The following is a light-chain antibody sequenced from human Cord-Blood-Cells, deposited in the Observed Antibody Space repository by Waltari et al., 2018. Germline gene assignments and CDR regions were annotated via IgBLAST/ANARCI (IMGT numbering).Light chain of an antibody. CDR1: RRDVGGFNY. CDR2: DVS. CDR3: CSYAGSYTLDVV. V-gene: IGLV2-11*02. J-gene: IGLJ2*01. Sequence: QSALTKPRSVSGSPGQSVTLSCTGTRRDVGGFNYVFGYQQQPVKAPKLMIYDVSKRPSGVPDRFSGSKSGNTASLTISGLQAEDEADYYCCSYAGSYTLDVVFGGGTKLTVL.